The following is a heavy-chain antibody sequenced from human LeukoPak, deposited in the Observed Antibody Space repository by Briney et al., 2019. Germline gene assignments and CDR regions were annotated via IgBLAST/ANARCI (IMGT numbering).Heavy chain of an antibody. CDR2: IYHSGST. CDR1: GYSISSGYY. D-gene: IGHD2-15*01. CDR3: ARVRYCSGGSCRELFDY. Sequence: SETLSLTCAVSGYSISSGYYWGWIRQPPGKGLEWIGSIYHSGSTYYNPSLKSRVTISVDTSKNQFSLKLSSVTAADTAVYYCARVRYCSGGSCRELFDYWGQGTPVTVSS. V-gene: IGHV4-38-2*01. J-gene: IGHJ4*02.